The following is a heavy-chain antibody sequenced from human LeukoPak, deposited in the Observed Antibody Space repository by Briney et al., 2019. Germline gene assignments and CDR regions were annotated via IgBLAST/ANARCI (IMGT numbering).Heavy chain of an antibody. D-gene: IGHD1-26*01. CDR2: MSYDGSNE. CDR3: ARAVSYSLTRYYYYYMDV. J-gene: IGHJ6*03. CDR1: GFTFSTHA. V-gene: IGHV3-30*04. Sequence: GGSLRLSCAASGFTFSTHAIHWVRQAPGKGLEWVAVMSYDGSNEFYSDSVKGRFTVSRDNSKNSLYLQMNSLRAEDTALYYCARAVSYSLTRYYYYYMDVWGKGTTVTVSS.